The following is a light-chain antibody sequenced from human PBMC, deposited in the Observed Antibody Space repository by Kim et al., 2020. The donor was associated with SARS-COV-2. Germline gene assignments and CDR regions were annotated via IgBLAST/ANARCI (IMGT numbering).Light chain of an antibody. Sequence: SASVGDRGTIPCRASQSISTFLAWYQPKPGKAPKLLIYDASSLESGVPSRFSGSGSGTEFTLTISSLQPDDFATYSCQQYTTYWTFGQGTKVDIK. CDR1: QSISTF. J-gene: IGKJ1*01. V-gene: IGKV1-5*01. CDR3: QQYTTYWT. CDR2: DAS.